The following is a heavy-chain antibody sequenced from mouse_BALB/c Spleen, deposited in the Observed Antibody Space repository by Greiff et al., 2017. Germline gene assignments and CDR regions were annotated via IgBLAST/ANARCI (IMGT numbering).Heavy chain of an antibody. D-gene: IGHD2-4*01. CDR3: ARGGDYDEVDY. CDR1: GYTFTSYV. Sequence: VQLQQSGPELVKPGASVKMSCKASGYTFTSYVMHWVKQKPGQGLEWIGYINPYNDGTKYNEKFKGKATLTSDKSSSTAYMELSSLTYEDSAVYYCARGGDYDEVDYWGQGTSVTVSS. CDR2: INPYNDGT. V-gene: IGHV1-14*01. J-gene: IGHJ4*01.